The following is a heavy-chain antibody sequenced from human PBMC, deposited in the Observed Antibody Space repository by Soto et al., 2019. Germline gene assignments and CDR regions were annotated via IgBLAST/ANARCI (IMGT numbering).Heavy chain of an antibody. CDR3: ARQGFGPLRGRVDV. Sequence: QVQLQESGPGLVKPSETLSLSCTVSGGSISSYYWSWFRQSPGKRMEWIGYVHHSWGSSYNPSLRSRVDISLVASRSQFSLQVTSVTATDAAVYYCARQGFGPLRGRVDVWGQGTTVTVSS. D-gene: IGHD3-10*01. J-gene: IGHJ6*02. V-gene: IGHV4-59*08. CDR2: VHHSWGS. CDR1: GGSISSYY.